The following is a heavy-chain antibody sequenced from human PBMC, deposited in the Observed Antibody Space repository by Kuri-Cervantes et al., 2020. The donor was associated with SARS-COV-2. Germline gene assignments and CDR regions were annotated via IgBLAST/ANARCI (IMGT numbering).Heavy chain of an antibody. Sequence: SETLSLTCTVSNYSISSGYYWGWIRQPPGKGLEWIASVYHSGSTSYSPSLKSRVTISVDTSKNQFSLKLSSVTAADTAVYYCARHVGYCSSTSCRQGIWFDPWGQGTLVTVSS. V-gene: IGHV4-38-2*02. J-gene: IGHJ5*02. CDR3: ARHVGYCSSTSCRQGIWFDP. CDR2: VYHSGST. CDR1: NYSISSGYY. D-gene: IGHD2-2*01.